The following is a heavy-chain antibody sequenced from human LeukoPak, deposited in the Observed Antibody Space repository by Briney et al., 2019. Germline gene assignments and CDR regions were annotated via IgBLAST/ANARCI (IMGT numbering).Heavy chain of an antibody. J-gene: IGHJ4*02. CDR2: ISSNGGST. CDR1: GFTFSSFA. Sequence: GESLRLSCAASGFTFSSFAMHWVRQAPGKGLEYVSAISSNGGSTYYANSVKGRFTISRDNSKNTLYLQMGSLRVEDMVVYYCARRAGSNWYMDYWGQGTLVTVSS. V-gene: IGHV3-64*01. CDR3: ARRAGSNWYMDY. D-gene: IGHD6-13*01.